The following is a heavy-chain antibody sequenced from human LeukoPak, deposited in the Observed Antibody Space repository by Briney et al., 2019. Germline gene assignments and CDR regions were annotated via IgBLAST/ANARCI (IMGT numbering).Heavy chain of an antibody. D-gene: IGHD3-10*01. Sequence: ASVKVSCKASGYTFTSYGISWVRQAPGQGLEWMGWISAYNGNTNYAQKLQGRVTMTTDTSTSTAYMELRSLRSDDTAVYYCARSGSNVLLWFGESDAGPLIDYWGQGTLVTVSS. CDR3: ARSGSNVLLWFGESDAGPLIDY. CDR2: ISAYNGNT. CDR1: GYTFTSYG. V-gene: IGHV1-18*01. J-gene: IGHJ4*02.